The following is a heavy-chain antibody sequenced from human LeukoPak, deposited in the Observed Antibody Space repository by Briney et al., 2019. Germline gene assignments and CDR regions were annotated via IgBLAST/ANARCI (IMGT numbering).Heavy chain of an antibody. Sequence: ASVKVSCKASGYTFTGYYMHWVRQAPGQGLEWMGWINPNSGGTNYAQKFQGRVTMTRDTSISTAYMELSRLRSDDTAVYYCARNRMTRDAFGIWGQGTMVTVSS. D-gene: IGHD4-11*01. CDR1: GYTFTGYY. CDR2: INPNSGGT. CDR3: ARNRMTRDAFGI. J-gene: IGHJ3*02. V-gene: IGHV1-2*02.